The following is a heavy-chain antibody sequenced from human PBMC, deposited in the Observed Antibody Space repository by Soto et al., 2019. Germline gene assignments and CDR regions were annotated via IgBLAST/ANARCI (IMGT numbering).Heavy chain of an antibody. D-gene: IGHD1-1*01. CDR1: GGSISSGGYS. CDR3: ASDQLEGNWFDP. V-gene: IGHV4-30-2*01. Sequence: QLQLQESGSGLVRPSQTLSLTCAVSGGSISSGGYSWNWIRQPPGKGLEWIGYIYHSGSTLYNPSHKGGVTMSVDKSTDQFSLQLSSVTAADTAVYYWASDQLEGNWFDPWGQGTLVTVSS. J-gene: IGHJ5*02. CDR2: IYHSGST.